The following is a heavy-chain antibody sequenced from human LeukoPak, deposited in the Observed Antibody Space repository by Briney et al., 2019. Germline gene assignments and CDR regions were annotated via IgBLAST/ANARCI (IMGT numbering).Heavy chain of an antibody. Sequence: SETLSLTCAVYGGSFSGYYWSWIRQPRGKGLEWIGQIYYSGSTNYNPSLKSRVTFSLDTSKNHFSLRITSMTAADTAVYYCARHLSGSWSFDYWGQGTLVTVSS. D-gene: IGHD1-26*01. J-gene: IGHJ4*02. CDR3: ARHLSGSWSFDY. CDR1: GGSFSGYY. CDR2: IYYSGST. V-gene: IGHV4-34*01.